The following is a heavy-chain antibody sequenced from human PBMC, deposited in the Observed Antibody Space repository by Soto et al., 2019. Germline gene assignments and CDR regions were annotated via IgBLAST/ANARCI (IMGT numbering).Heavy chain of an antibody. D-gene: IGHD3-3*01. V-gene: IGHV3-66*01. CDR2: IYSGGST. Sequence: GGSLRLSCAASGFTVSSNYMSWVRQAPGKGLEWVSVIYSGGSTYYADSVKGRFTISRDNSKNTLYLQMNSLRAEDTAVYYCARGLASYDFWSGYYHDAFDIWGQGTMVTVSS. CDR3: ARGLASYDFWSGYYHDAFDI. J-gene: IGHJ3*02. CDR1: GFTVSSNY.